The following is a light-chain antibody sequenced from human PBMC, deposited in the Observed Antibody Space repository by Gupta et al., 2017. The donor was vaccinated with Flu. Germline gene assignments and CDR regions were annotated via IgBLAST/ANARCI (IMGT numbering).Light chain of an antibody. CDR2: LNSDGSH. CDR1: SGTRSAA. V-gene: IGLV4-69*01. CDR3: QTGGTGIRL. J-gene: IGLJ3*02. Sequence: KTTSTLGSGTRSAAIDLLHQQPEKAPRYLLRLNSDGSHSTGAGTPDRCSGSSSGADRYLTIASLEAEDEDDYYCQTGGTGIRLFGGGTKLTVL.